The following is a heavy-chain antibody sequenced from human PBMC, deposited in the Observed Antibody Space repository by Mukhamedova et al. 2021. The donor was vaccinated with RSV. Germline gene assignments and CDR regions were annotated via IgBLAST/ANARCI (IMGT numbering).Heavy chain of an antibody. J-gene: IGHJ1*01. CDR3: GRAGTPLNHVAYGGGYFQH. CDR2: GSSK. Sequence: GSSKFNADSVRGRFTISRDNSKNTLYLQMDSLKSDDTAVYHCGRAGTPLNHVAYGGGYFQHWGQGTLVTVPS. D-gene: IGHD1-14*01. V-gene: IGHV3-30-3*01.